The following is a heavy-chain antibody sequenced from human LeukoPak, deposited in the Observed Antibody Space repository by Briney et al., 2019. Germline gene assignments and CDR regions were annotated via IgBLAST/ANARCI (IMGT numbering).Heavy chain of an antibody. J-gene: IGHJ4*02. CDR1: GGSISSGTYY. CDR2: ISYSGST. CDR3: ARMDAYTYGYADY. V-gene: IGHV4-39*02. Sequence: PSETLSLTCTVSGGSISSGTYYWGWIRQPPGKGLEWIGSISYSGSTYYNPPLKSRVTIFLDTSKNHFSLSLSSVTAADTAVYYCARMDAYTYGYADYWGQGTLVTVSS. D-gene: IGHD5-18*01.